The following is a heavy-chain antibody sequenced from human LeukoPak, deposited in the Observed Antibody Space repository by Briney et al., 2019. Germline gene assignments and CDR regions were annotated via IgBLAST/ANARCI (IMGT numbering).Heavy chain of an antibody. CDR3: ARGRGPLYIVAKKGYYFDY. J-gene: IGHJ4*02. D-gene: IGHD5-12*01. Sequence: SETLSLTCAVYGGSFSGYYWSWIRQPPGKGLEWIGEINHSGSTNYNPSLKSRVTISVGTSKNQFSLKLSSVTAADTAVYYCARGRGPLYIVAKKGYYFDYWGQGTLVTVSS. CDR1: GGSFSGYY. V-gene: IGHV4-34*01. CDR2: INHSGST.